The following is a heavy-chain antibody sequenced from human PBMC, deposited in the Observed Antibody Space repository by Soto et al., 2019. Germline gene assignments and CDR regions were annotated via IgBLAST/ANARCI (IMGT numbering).Heavy chain of an antibody. V-gene: IGHV3-23*01. D-gene: IGHD4-17*01. CDR2: ISGSGGST. J-gene: IGHJ3*02. CDR3: AKDRLRYDAFDI. CDR1: GFTFSSYA. Sequence: GGSLRLSCAVSGFTFSSYAMSWVRQAPGKGLEWVSAISGSGGSTYYADSVKGRFTISRDNSKNTLYLQMNSLRAEDTAVYYCAKDRLRYDAFDIWGQGTMVTVSS.